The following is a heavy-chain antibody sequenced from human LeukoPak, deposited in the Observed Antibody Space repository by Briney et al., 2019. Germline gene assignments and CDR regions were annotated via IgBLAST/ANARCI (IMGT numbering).Heavy chain of an antibody. CDR1: GFTVSSNC. CDR3: ASQLPAHY. CDR2: IYSGGST. Sequence: GGSLRLSCAASGFTVSSNCMSWVRQAPGKGLEWVSVIYSGGSTYYADSVKGRLTISRDNSKNTLYLQMNSLRAEDTAVYYCASQLPAHYWGQGTLVTVSS. D-gene: IGHD2-2*01. J-gene: IGHJ4*02. V-gene: IGHV3-53*01.